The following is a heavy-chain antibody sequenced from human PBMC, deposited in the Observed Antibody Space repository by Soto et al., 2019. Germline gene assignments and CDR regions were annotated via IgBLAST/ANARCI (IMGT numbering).Heavy chain of an antibody. J-gene: IGHJ6*02. V-gene: IGHV3-21*01. CDR1: GFTSSSYS. CDR2: ISSSSSYI. Sequence: EVQLVESGGGLVKPGGSLRLSCAASGFTSSSYSMNWVRQAPGKGLEWVSSISSSSSYIYYADSVKGRFTISRDNAKNSLYLQMNSLRAEDTAVYYCASHGYYDFWSGYWNYYYYGMDVWGQGTTVTVSS. D-gene: IGHD3-3*01. CDR3: ASHGYYDFWSGYWNYYYYGMDV.